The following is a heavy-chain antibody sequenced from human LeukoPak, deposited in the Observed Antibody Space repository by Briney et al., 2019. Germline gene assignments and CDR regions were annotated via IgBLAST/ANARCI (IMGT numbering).Heavy chain of an antibody. CDR1: GGSISSYY. Sequence: PSETLSLTCTVSGGSISSYYWSWIRQPPGKGLEWIGYIYYSGSTNYNPSLKSRVTISVDTSKNQFSLKLSSVTAADTAVYYCARGPARSNRRAVDYWGQGTLVTVSS. D-gene: IGHD4-11*01. CDR2: IYYSGST. J-gene: IGHJ4*02. V-gene: IGHV4-59*12. CDR3: ARGPARSNRRAVDY.